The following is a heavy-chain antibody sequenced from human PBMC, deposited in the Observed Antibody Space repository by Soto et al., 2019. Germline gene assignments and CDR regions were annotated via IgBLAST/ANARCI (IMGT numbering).Heavy chain of an antibody. Sequence: XESLQLSCAASGFTFSSYAMHWVRQAPGKGLEWVAVISYAESHKYYADSVKGRFTISRDNSKNTLYLQMNSLRAEDTAVYYCAREPLHYNILTGYYREYYFDYWGQGTLVTVSS. CDR1: GFTFSSYA. CDR3: AREPLHYNILTGYYREYYFDY. D-gene: IGHD3-9*01. J-gene: IGHJ4*02. V-gene: IGHV3-30-3*01. CDR2: ISYAESHK.